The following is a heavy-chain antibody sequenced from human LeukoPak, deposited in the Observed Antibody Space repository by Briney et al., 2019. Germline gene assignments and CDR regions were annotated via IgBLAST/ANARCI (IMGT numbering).Heavy chain of an antibody. Sequence: PGGSLRLSCAASGFRFSSYEMNWVRQAPGKGLEWVSYISRSATTIYYADSVKGRFTISRDNAKNSLYLQMNSLRAEDTAVYYCARDGCVVRGVIIRGDYFDYWGQGTVVTVSS. J-gene: IGHJ4*02. CDR1: GFRFSSYE. CDR3: ARDGCVVRGVIIRGDYFDY. D-gene: IGHD3-10*01. CDR2: ISRSATTI. V-gene: IGHV3-48*03.